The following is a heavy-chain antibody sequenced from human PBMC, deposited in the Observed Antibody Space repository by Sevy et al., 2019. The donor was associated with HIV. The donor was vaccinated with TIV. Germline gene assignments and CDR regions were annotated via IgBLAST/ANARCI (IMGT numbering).Heavy chain of an antibody. CDR1: GFTFNMYC. Sequence: GGSLRLSCAASGFTFNMYCMHWVRQAPGKGLEWVGQIWYDGSIKKYADSVKGRFTISRDNSKSTLYLQMNSLRGEDTAVYFCASEHNWDDAFDIWGQGTMVTVSS. V-gene: IGHV3-33*08. J-gene: IGHJ3*02. D-gene: IGHD1-1*01. CDR2: IWYDGSIK. CDR3: ASEHNWDDAFDI.